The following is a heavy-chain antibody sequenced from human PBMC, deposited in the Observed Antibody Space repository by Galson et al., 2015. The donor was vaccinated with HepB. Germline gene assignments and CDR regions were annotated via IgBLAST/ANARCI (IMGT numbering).Heavy chain of an antibody. D-gene: IGHD1-26*01. CDR3: AKRTGVDGSYYEYFDY. Sequence: SLRLSCAASGFTFSSYAMSWVRQAPGKGLEWVSAISGSGGSTYYADSVKGRFTISRDNSKNTLYLQMNSLRAEDTAVYYCAKRTGVDGSYYEYFDYWGQGTLVTVSS. CDR2: ISGSGGST. V-gene: IGHV3-23*01. J-gene: IGHJ4*02. CDR1: GFTFSSYA.